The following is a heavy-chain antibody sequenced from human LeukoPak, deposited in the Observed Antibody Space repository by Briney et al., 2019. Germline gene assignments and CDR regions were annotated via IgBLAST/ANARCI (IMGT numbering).Heavy chain of an antibody. CDR2: INNSGST. V-gene: IGHV4-39*07. Sequence: PSETLSPTCTVSGGSISSSSHYWGWIRQPPGKGRGWMGEINNSGSTNDNPSLKTRATISVDTSKNQFSLKLSSVTAADTAAYYCAIRRRGFGPWGQGTLVTVSS. J-gene: IGHJ5*02. CDR1: GGSISSSSHY. CDR3: AIRRRGFGP.